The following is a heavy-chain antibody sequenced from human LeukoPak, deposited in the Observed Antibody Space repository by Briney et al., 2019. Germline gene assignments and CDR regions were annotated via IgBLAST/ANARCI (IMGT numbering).Heavy chain of an antibody. CDR2: MNPNSGNA. CDR1: GYTFTSYD. CDR3: ARGRARYGMDV. Sequence: ASVKVSCKAYGYTFTSYDINWVRQATGQGLEWMGWMNPNSGNAVYTQRFQGRVTMTRNTSTSTAYMELSNLRSEDTAVYYCARGRARYGMDVWGQGTTVTVSS. V-gene: IGHV1-8*01. J-gene: IGHJ6*02.